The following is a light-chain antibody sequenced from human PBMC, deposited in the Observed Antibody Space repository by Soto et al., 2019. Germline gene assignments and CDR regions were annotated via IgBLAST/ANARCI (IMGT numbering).Light chain of an antibody. V-gene: IGKV3-20*01. J-gene: IGKJ1*01. Sequence: EIVLTQSPDTLSLSPGELATLSCRASQRLATKFLAWYQQKAGQAPRLLIYGTSTRATGIPDRFSGSGSGADFTLTIGRLEPEGFGVYFCQQYSNSLPWTFGRGTKVEIK. CDR2: GTS. CDR3: QQYSNSLPWT. CDR1: QRLATKF.